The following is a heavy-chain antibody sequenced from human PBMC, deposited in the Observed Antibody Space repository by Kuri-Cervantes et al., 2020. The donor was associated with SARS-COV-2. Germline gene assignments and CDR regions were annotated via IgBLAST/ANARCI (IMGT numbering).Heavy chain of an antibody. CDR3: ASGAVADLFDY. J-gene: IGHJ4*02. CDR2: IIPILGIA. D-gene: IGHD6-19*01. CDR1: GGTFSSYT. Sequence: SVKVSCKASGGTFSSYTISWVRQAPGQGLEWMGRIIPILGIANYAQKFQGRVTTTADKSTSTAYMELSSLRSEDTAVYYCASGAVADLFDYWGQGTLVTVSS. V-gene: IGHV1-69*02.